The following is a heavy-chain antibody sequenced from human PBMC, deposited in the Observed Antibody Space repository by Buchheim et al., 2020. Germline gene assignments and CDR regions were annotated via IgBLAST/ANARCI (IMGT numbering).Heavy chain of an antibody. J-gene: IGHJ6*02. V-gene: IGHV3-7*01. CDR1: GFTFSGYW. CDR3: ARDYYGSGSYYISSYYYYGMDV. D-gene: IGHD3-10*01. Sequence: EVQLVESGGGLVQPGGSLRLSCRGSGFTFSGYWMSWVRQAPGKGLEWVANINKDGSERYHVDSEKGRFTVSGDNSKNPLYLQMNSLRAEDTAVYYCARDYYGSGSYYISSYYYYGMDVWGQGTT. CDR2: INKDGSER.